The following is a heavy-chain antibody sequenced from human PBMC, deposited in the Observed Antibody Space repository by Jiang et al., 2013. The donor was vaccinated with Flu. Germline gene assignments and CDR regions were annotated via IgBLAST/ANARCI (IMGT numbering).Heavy chain of an antibody. J-gene: IGHJ4*02. D-gene: IGHD3-22*01. CDR3: ARYYDSTGGHFDY. CDR2: TYYRSKWYN. V-gene: IGHV6-1*01. Sequence: SQTLSLTCAISGDSVSTNSAAWNWIRQSPSRGLEWLGRTYYRSKWYNDYAVSVKGRITISPDTSKNQFSLQLNSVTPEDTAVYYCARYYDSTGGHFDYWGQGNPGHRLL. CDR1: GDSVSTNSAA.